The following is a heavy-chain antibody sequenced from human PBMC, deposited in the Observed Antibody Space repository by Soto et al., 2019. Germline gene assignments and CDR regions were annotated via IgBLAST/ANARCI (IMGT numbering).Heavy chain of an antibody. CDR2: IYYSGST. CDR3: ARGGYDSSGYYYYYYYGMDV. V-gene: IGHV4-59*01. J-gene: IGHJ6*02. CDR1: GGSISSYY. Sequence: SETLSLTCTVSGGSISSYYWSWIRQPPGKGLEWIGYIYYSGSTNYNPSLKSRVTISVDTSKNQFSLKLSSVTAADTAVYYCARGGYDSSGYYYYYYYGMDVRGQGTTVTVSS. D-gene: IGHD3-22*01.